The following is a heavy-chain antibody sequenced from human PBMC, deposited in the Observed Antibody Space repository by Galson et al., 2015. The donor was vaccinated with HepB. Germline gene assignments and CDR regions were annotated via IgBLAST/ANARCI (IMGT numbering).Heavy chain of an antibody. J-gene: IGHJ4*02. CDR2: ISSSSSYI. V-gene: IGHV3-21*01. CDR1: GFTFSSYS. CDR3: ARDEGTMVRGVIIPLDY. D-gene: IGHD3-10*01. Sequence: SLRLSCAASGFTFSSYSMNWVRQAPGKGLEWVSSISSSSSYIYYADSVKGRFTISRDNAKNSLYLQMNSLRAEDTAVYYCARDEGTMVRGVIIPLDYWGQGTLVAVSS.